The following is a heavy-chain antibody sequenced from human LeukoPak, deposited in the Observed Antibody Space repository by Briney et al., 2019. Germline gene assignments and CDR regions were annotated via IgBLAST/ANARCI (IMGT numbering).Heavy chain of an antibody. CDR3: ARGHWSGYSYNWFDP. Sequence: ASVKVSCKASGYTFTSYDINRVRQTTGQGLEWVGWMNPNSGNTGYAQKFQGRVTMTRTTSMSTAYMELNSLRSEDTAVYYCARGHWSGYSYNWFDPWGQGTLVTVSS. V-gene: IGHV1-8*01. CDR1: GYTFTSYD. J-gene: IGHJ5*02. D-gene: IGHD3-3*01. CDR2: MNPNSGNT.